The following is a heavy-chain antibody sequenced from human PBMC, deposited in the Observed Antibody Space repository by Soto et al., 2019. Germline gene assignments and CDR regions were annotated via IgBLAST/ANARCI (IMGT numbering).Heavy chain of an antibody. Sequence: PGGSLRLSCAASGFTFSSYGMHWVRQAPGKGLEWVAVISYDGSNKYYADSVKGRFTISRDNSKNTLYLQMNSLRAEDTAVYYWANEPPLLYSAQGTLVPVSS. J-gene: IGHJ4*02. CDR3: ANEPPLLY. V-gene: IGHV3-30*18. CDR2: ISYDGSNK. CDR1: GFTFSSYG.